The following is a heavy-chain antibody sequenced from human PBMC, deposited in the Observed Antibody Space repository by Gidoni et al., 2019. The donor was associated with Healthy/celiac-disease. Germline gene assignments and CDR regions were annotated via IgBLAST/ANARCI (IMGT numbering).Heavy chain of an antibody. Sequence: QVQLQESGPGLVKPSETLSLTCTVPGGSISSYYWSWIRQPPGKGLEWIGYIYYSGSTNYNPSLKSRVTISVDTSKNQFSLKLSSVTAADTAVYYCARGSWRDWYFDLWGRGTLVTVSS. CDR1: GGSISSYY. CDR3: ARGSWRDWYFDL. J-gene: IGHJ2*01. V-gene: IGHV4-59*01. CDR2: IYYSGST.